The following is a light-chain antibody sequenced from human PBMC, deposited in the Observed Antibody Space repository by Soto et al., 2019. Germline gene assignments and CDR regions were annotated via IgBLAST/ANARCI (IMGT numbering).Light chain of an antibody. J-gene: IGLJ3*02. CDR1: SSDVGGYNY. V-gene: IGLV2-8*01. CDR2: EVS. Sequence: QSALTQPPSASGSPGQSVTISCTGTSSDVGGYNYVSWYQQHPGKAPKLMIYEVSKRPSGVPDRFSGSKSGNTASLTVSGLQAEDEADYCCSSYAGSGWVFGGGTTLTVL. CDR3: SSYAGSGWV.